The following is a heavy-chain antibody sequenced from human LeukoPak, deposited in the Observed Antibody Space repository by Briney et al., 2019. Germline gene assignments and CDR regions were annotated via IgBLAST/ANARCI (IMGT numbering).Heavy chain of an antibody. CDR2: IYYSGST. D-gene: IGHD2-15*01. Sequence: SETLSLTCTVSGGSISSSSYYWGWIRQPPGKGLEWIGSIYYSGSTYYNPSLKSRVTISVDKPKSQFSLKLTSVTAADTAIYYCARGNEYTWWQWSQGTLVTVSS. CDR3: ARGNEYTWWQ. CDR1: GGSISSSSYY. V-gene: IGHV4-39*07. J-gene: IGHJ4*02.